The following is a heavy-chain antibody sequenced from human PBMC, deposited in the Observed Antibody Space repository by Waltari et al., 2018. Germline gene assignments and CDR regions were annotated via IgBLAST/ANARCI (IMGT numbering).Heavy chain of an antibody. J-gene: IGHJ5*02. D-gene: IGHD1-1*01. CDR2: IYTSGST. CDR1: GGSISSYY. V-gene: IGHV4-4*07. Sequence: QVQLQESGPGLVKPSETLSLTCTVSGGSISSYYWSWIRQPAGKGLEWIGRIYTSGSTNYNPSLKSRVTMSVDTSKNQFSLKLSSVTAADTAVYYCARDSPEDHRRPATWFDPWGQGTLVTVSS. CDR3: ARDSPEDHRRPATWFDP.